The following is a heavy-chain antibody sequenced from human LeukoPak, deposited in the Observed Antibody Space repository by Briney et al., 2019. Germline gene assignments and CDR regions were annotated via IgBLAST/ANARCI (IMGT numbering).Heavy chain of an antibody. CDR3: AKGLYCSSTSCYQGIAYYYYYMDV. V-gene: IGHV3-30*02. CDR2: IRYDESTK. D-gene: IGHD2-2*01. Sequence: PGGSLRLSCAASGFTFSSYGMHWVRQAPGKGLEWVAFIRYDESTKFYADSVKGRFTISRDNSKNTLYLQMNSLRAEDTAVYYCAKGLYCSSTSCYQGIAYYYYYMDVWGKGTTVTVSS. CDR1: GFTFSSYG. J-gene: IGHJ6*03.